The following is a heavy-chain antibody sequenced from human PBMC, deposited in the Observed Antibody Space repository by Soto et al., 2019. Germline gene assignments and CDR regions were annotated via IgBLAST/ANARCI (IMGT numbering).Heavy chain of an antibody. CDR3: ARSTGYGDSYFDY. J-gene: IGHJ4*02. V-gene: IGHV4-59*01. CDR2: MYYGGST. Sequence: QVQMQESGPGLVKPSETLSLTCTVSGGSIRTYYGNWIRQPPGKGLEWIGYMYYGGSTNYNPSLKSRVTVSGDTSKNDFSLKLTSVTAADTAVYYCARSTGYGDSYFDYWGRGTLVTVSA. D-gene: IGHD4-17*01. CDR1: GGSIRTYY.